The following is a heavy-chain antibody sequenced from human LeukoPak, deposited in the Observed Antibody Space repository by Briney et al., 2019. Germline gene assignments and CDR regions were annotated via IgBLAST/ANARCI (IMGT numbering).Heavy chain of an antibody. V-gene: IGHV3-21*01. J-gene: IGHJ6*02. Sequence: GGSLRLSCAASGFTFSSYSMNWVRQAPGKGLEWVSSISSGSSYISYADSVKGRFTISRDNANTSLYLQMNSLRAEDPAVYYCVRWYATGYGMDVWGQGTTVTVSS. CDR2: ISSGSSYI. CDR1: GFTFSSYS. D-gene: IGHD6-13*01. CDR3: VRWYATGYGMDV.